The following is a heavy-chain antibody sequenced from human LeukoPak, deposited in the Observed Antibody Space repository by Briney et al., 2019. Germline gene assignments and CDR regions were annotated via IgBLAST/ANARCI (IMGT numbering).Heavy chain of an antibody. CDR1: GFNHDDDG. V-gene: IGHV3-20*04. CDR2: INWNGANT. CDR3: AGRFAGDFST. J-gene: IGHJ5*02. Sequence: GGSLRLSCAGSGFNHDDDGMSWIRQAAGKGLEWVSGINWNGANTDYADSVKGRFTISRDNAKNSLYLQMNSLRAEDTALYYCAGRFAGDFSTCGQRTLVTVSP. D-gene: IGHD3-16*02.